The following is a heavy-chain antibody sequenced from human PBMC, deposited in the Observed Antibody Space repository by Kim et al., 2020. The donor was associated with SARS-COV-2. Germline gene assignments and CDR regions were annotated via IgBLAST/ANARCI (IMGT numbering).Heavy chain of an antibody. CDR2: DT. Sequence: DTNYGPSFQGHVTISADKSISTAYLQWSSLKASDTAMYYCARNPDAFDIWGQGTMVTVSS. V-gene: IGHV5-10-1*01. CDR3: ARNPDAFDI. J-gene: IGHJ3*02.